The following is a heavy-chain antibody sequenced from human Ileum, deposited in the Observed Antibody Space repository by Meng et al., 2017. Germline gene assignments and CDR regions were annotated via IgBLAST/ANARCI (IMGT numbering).Heavy chain of an antibody. V-gene: IGHV4-34*01. CDR1: GGFFSGYY. D-gene: IGHD3-10*01. CDR2: IDHSGST. Sequence: QLQLTMGGGGLLKPSDTLSLPCARYGGFFSGYYCGWIRQPPGKGLEWIGDIDHSGSTNYNPSLKSRVTISVDTSKNQFSLNLNSVTAADTAVYYCARGGGPRAYYFDYWGQGALVTVSS. J-gene: IGHJ4*02. CDR3: ARGGGPRAYYFDY.